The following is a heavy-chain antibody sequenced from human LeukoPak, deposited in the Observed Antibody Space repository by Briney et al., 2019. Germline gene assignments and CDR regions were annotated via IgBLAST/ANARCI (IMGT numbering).Heavy chain of an antibody. CDR2: IYSSGST. Sequence: KPSETLSLTCTVSGVSISSGDYYWSCIRQPRGKGLEWIGYIYSSGSTYYNPSLKSRLTISADTSKNQFSLKLSSVTAADTAVYYCARYNPYYFDYWGQGTLVTVSS. CDR1: GVSISSGDYY. D-gene: IGHD1-1*01. V-gene: IGHV4-30-4*08. CDR3: ARYNPYYFDY. J-gene: IGHJ4*02.